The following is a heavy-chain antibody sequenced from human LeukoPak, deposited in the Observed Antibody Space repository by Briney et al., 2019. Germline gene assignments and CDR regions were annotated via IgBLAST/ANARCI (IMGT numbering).Heavy chain of an antibody. CDR1: GYTFTSYY. D-gene: IGHD3-9*01. Sequence: ASVKVSCKASGYTFTSYYMHWARQAPGQGLEWMGIINPSGGSTSYAQKFQGRVTMTRDTSTSTVYMELSSLRSEDTAVYYCARGTTYYDILTAWFDPWGQGTLVTVSS. CDR3: ARGTTYYDILTAWFDP. CDR2: INPSGGST. J-gene: IGHJ5*02. V-gene: IGHV1-46*01.